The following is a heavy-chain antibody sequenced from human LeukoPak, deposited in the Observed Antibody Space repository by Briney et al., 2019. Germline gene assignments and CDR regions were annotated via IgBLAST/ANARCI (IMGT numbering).Heavy chain of an antibody. CDR3: ARLPRLHYYDSSGYYEL. J-gene: IGHJ4*02. Sequence: GDSLKISFKGSGYSFTSYGIGWVRQMPGKGLEWMGIIYPGDSDTRYSPSFQGQVTISADKSISTAYLQWSSLKASDTAMYYCARLPRLHYYDSSGYYELWGQGTLVTVSS. V-gene: IGHV5-51*01. D-gene: IGHD3-22*01. CDR1: GYSFTSYG. CDR2: IYPGDSDT.